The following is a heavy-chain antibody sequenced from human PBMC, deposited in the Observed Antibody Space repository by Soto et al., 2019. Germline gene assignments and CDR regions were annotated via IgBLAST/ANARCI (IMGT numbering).Heavy chain of an antibody. J-gene: IGHJ3*02. V-gene: IGHV1-24*01. Sequence: GASVKVSCKVSGYTLTELSMHWVRQAPGKGLEWMGGFDPEDGETIYAQKFQGRVTMTEDTSTDTAYMELSSLRSEDTAVYYCATDRYYDSSGYFGWRDAFDIWGQGIMVTVSS. D-gene: IGHD3-22*01. CDR1: GYTLTELS. CDR2: FDPEDGET. CDR3: ATDRYYDSSGYFGWRDAFDI.